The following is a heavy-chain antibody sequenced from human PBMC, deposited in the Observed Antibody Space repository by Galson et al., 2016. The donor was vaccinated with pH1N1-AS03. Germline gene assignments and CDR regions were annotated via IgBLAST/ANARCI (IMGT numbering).Heavy chain of an antibody. V-gene: IGHV5-51*01. CDR2: IYPGDSGT. D-gene: IGHD3-3*01. CDR3: AIRVDFWSGLPYYFDY. Sequence: QSGAEVKKPGESLKISCKGSGYRFTSYWIGWVRQMPGKGLEWMGVIYPGDSGTRYSPSFQGQVTISVDKSISTAYLQWSSLKASDTAMSYCAIRVDFWSGLPYYFDYWGQGTLVTVSS. CDR1: GYRFTSYW. J-gene: IGHJ4*02.